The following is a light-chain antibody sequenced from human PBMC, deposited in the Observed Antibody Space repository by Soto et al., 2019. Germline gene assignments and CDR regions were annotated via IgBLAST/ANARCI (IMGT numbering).Light chain of an antibody. CDR2: DGF. V-gene: IGKV3-20*01. Sequence: EIVLTQSPDTLSLSPGERATLSCRASQSVSGAYLAWYQQKPGQAPRLLIYDGFSRATGIPDRFSGSGSGKAFTLPISRLEPEDFAVYHCQQYGSSPPWTFGQGTKVEIK. J-gene: IGKJ1*01. CDR3: QQYGSSPPWT. CDR1: QSVSGAY.